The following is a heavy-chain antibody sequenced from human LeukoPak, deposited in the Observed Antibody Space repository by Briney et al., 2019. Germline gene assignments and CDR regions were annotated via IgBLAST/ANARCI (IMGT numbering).Heavy chain of an antibody. CDR1: GGTFSSYA. V-gene: IGHV1-69*05. J-gene: IGHJ4*02. D-gene: IGHD6-19*01. CDR2: IIPIFGTA. Sequence: GASVKVSCKASGGTFSSYAISWVRQAPGQGLEWMGRIIPIFGTANYAQKFQGRVTITTDESTSTAYMELSSLRSEDTAVYYRARERSSGRDSPPDYWGQGTVVTVSS. CDR3: ARERSSGRDSPPDY.